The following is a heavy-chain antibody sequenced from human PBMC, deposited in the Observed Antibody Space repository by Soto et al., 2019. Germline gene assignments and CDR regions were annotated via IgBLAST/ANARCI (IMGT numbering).Heavy chain of an antibody. CDR3: ARDPLLTGMVAEGWIDP. CDR1: GGTFSSYA. J-gene: IGHJ5*02. Sequence: QVQLVQSGAEVKKPGSSVKVSCKASGGTFSSYAISWVRQAPGQGLEWMGGIIPIFGTANYAQKFQGRVTITADKSTSTAYMELSSLRSEDTAVYYCARDPLLTGMVAEGWIDPWGHGTLVTVSS. V-gene: IGHV1-69*06. D-gene: IGHD1-20*01. CDR2: IIPIFGTA.